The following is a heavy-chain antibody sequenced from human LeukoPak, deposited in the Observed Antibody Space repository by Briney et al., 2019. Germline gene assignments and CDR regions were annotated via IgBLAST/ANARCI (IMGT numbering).Heavy chain of an antibody. Sequence: SQTLSLTCAISEDSVSSNSAAWNWIRQSPSRGLEWLGRTYYRSKWYNDYAESVKSRITINPDTSKNQFSLQLNSVTPEDTAVYYCARGLATGYGFRTFDYWGQGTLVTVSS. CDR1: EDSVSSNSAA. D-gene: IGHD5-12*01. J-gene: IGHJ4*02. V-gene: IGHV6-1*01. CDR3: ARGLATGYGFRTFDY. CDR2: TYYRSKWYN.